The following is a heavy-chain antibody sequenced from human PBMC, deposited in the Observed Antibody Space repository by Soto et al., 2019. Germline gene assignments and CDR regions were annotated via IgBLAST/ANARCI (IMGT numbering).Heavy chain of an antibody. Sequence: QVQLVQSGAEVKKPGSSVKVSCKASGYKFTRHAINWVRHAPGQGLEWMGGFMPVVGTSDYSRKFQGRVTFTADTSTSTAYMELTSLTSADTATYFCARTTRVDTSLPLDYWGQGTLVTVSS. D-gene: IGHD5-18*01. CDR1: GYKFTRHA. CDR3: ARTTRVDTSLPLDY. J-gene: IGHJ4*02. CDR2: FMPVVGTS. V-gene: IGHV1-69*06.